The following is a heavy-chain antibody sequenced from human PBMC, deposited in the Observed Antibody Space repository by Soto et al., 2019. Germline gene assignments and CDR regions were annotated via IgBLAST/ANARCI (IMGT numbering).Heavy chain of an antibody. J-gene: IGHJ6*02. CDR3: ARAPAPRQTPSSSWYEGFWSSYYYYGMDV. Sequence: GGSLRLSCAASGFTFSSYAMHWVRQAPGKGLEWVAVISYDGSNKYYADSVKGRFTISRDNSKNTLYLQMNSLRAEDTAVYYCARAPAPRQTPSSSWYEGFWSSYYYYGMDVWGQGTTVTVSS. CDR2: ISYDGSNK. D-gene: IGHD6-13*01. CDR1: GFTFSSYA. V-gene: IGHV3-30-3*01.